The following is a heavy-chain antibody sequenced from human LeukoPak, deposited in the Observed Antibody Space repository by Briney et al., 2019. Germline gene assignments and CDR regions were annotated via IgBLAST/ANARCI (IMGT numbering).Heavy chain of an antibody. J-gene: IGHJ4*02. Sequence: QPGGSLRLSCAASGFTFSSYWMSWVRQAPGKGLEWMANIKQDGSEKYYVDSVKGRFTISRDNAKNSLYLQMNSLRAEDTAVFYCTRSRAYSYGYGSDYWGQGTLVTVSS. V-gene: IGHV3-7*01. CDR3: TRSRAYSYGYGSDY. D-gene: IGHD5-18*01. CDR1: GFTFSSYW. CDR2: IKQDGSEK.